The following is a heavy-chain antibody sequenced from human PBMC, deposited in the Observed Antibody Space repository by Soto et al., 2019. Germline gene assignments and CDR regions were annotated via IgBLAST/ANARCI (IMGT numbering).Heavy chain of an antibody. CDR3: ARENGVAVGSILYYFDY. CDR2: IIPVFGST. J-gene: IGHJ4*02. CDR1: GNTFKNNG. V-gene: IGHV1-69*01. Sequence: QVHLVQSGAEVKRAGSSVKVSCKAPGNTFKNNGISWVRQVPGQGLEWMGGIIPVFGSTKYAQNFQGRLTITADDSSNTAYMELSSLRYEDIAVYYCARENGVAVGSILYYFDYWGQGTLVTVSS. D-gene: IGHD3-10*01.